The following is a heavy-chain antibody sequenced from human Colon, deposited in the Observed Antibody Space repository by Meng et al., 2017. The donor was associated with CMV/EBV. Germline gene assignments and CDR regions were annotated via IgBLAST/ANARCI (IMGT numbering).Heavy chain of an antibody. Sequence: SVKVSWKASGGTFRSYAFSWVRQAPGQGLEWMGGIIPIFGTTNYAQRFQGRVTITRDDSTSTVYMELTSLTSDDTAVYYCARALYINNVKNWFDIWGHGTLVTVSS. CDR1: GGTFRSYA. D-gene: IGHD3-10*01. V-gene: IGHV1-69*05. J-gene: IGHJ4*01. CDR3: ARALYINNVKNWFDI. CDR2: IIPIFGTT.